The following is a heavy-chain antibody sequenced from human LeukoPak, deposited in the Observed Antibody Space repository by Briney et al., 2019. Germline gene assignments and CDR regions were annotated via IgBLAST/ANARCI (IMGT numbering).Heavy chain of an antibody. CDR3: AKDLVPYSDYGSFDY. J-gene: IGHJ4*02. D-gene: IGHD4-17*01. CDR1: GFTFSSSA. Sequence: GGSLRLSRAASGFTFSSSAMSWVRQAPGKGLEWISFISGNGGNTYYADSVKGRFTISRDNSKNTLSLQMNTLRAEDTAVYYCAKDLVPYSDYGSFDYWGQGTLVTVSS. V-gene: IGHV3-23*01. CDR2: ISGNGGNT.